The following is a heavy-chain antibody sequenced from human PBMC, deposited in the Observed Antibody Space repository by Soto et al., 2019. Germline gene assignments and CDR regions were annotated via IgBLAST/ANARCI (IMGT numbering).Heavy chain of an antibody. V-gene: IGHV3-48*01. CDR3: ARRMELPLEGAHYYDYIDG. Sequence: EMQLVESGGGLVQPGGSLRLSCTASGFDFSTYSMDWFRQAPGKGLEWVSYIEYRSTIMHYADSVKGRFSFSRDNAKKSLYLQMNSLRTEDTAIYYCARRMELPLEGAHYYDYIDGWGKGAKVTVSS. CDR2: IEYRSTIM. D-gene: IGHD3-3*01. J-gene: IGHJ6*03. CDR1: GFDFSTYS.